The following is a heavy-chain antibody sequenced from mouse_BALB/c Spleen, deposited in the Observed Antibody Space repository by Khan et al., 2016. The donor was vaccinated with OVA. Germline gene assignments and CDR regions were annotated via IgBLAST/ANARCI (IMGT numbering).Heavy chain of an antibody. CDR2: INSDGSAI. CDR3: MRYGNYWYLDV. D-gene: IGHD2-1*01. Sequence: EVQLLETGGGLVQPGASRELSCEGSGLTFSGFWMSWLRQTPGKTLEWIGDINSDGSAINYAPYIQDRFTIFRDNDKSTLYLQLSNVRSEDTATXLCMRYGNYWYLDVWGARATVTVSS. V-gene: IGHV11-2*02. CDR1: GLTFSGFW. J-gene: IGHJ1*01.